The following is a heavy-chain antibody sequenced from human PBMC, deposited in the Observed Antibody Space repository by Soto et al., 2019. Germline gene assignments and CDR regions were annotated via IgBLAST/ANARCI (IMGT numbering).Heavy chain of an antibody. V-gene: IGHV3-30*18. Sequence: LRLSCAASGFTFSSYGMHWVRQAPGKGLEWVAVISYDGSNKYYADSVKGRFTISRDNSKNTLYLQMNSLRAEDTAVYYCAKDSPSGWYPNRDYYYYYGMDVWGQGTTVTVSS. D-gene: IGHD6-19*01. J-gene: IGHJ6*02. CDR3: AKDSPSGWYPNRDYYYYYGMDV. CDR1: GFTFSSYG. CDR2: ISYDGSNK.